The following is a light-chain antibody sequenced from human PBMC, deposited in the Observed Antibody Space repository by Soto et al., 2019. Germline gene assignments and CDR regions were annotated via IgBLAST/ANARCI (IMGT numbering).Light chain of an antibody. Sequence: EIVLTQSPATLSLSPGARATLSCRASQSVYSYLAWYQQKPGQAPRLLIYDASNRATGIPARFSGSGSGTDFTLTISSLEPEDFAVYYCQHRGNWPLTFGGGTKVEI. V-gene: IGKV3-11*01. J-gene: IGKJ4*01. CDR1: QSVYSY. CDR3: QHRGNWPLT. CDR2: DAS.